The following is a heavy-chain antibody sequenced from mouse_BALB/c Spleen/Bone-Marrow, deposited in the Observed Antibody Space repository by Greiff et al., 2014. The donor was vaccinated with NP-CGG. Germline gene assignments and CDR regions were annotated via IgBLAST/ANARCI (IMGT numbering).Heavy chain of an antibody. CDR1: GYTFTSYW. CDR3: TRGDYDWYFDV. D-gene: IGHD2-4*01. Sequence: VQLQQSGAELVKPGASVKMSCKASGYTFTSYWMHWVKQRPGQGLEWIGVIDPSDSYTSYNQKFKGKATLTVDTSSSTAYMQLSSLTSEDSAVYYCTRGDYDWYFDVWGAGTTVTVSP. J-gene: IGHJ1*01. CDR2: IDPSDSYT. V-gene: IGHV1S127*01.